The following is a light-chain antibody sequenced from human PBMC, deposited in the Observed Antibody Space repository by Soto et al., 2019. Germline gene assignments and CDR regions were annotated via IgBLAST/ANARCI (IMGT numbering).Light chain of an antibody. CDR1: SSDGGIYKL. J-gene: IGLJ3*02. V-gene: IGLV2-23*02. CDR2: EVN. CDR3: CSYAGSRIWV. Sequence: QSALTQPASVSGSPGQSITISCTGSSSDGGIYKLVSWYQQHPGKAPKLMIYEVNKRPSGVSSRFSGSKSVNTADLTISGLQAGDEAEYYGCSYAGSRIWVFGGGTKLPS.